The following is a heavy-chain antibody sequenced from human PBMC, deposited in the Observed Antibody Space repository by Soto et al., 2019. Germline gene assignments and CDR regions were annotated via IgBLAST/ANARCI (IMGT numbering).Heavy chain of an antibody. D-gene: IGHD3-10*01. CDR2: IYSTGTT. J-gene: IGHJ4*02. V-gene: IGHV3-53*01. CDR1: GFTVGNNY. CDR3: AKDGRGSGSHYNSFGY. Sequence: VQLVESGGGLIQPGGSLKLSCAASGFTVGNNYMSWVRQAPGKGLEWVSLIYSTGTTKYADSVKGRFTVSRDNAKNTLYLQMNSLRAEDTAVYYCAKDGRGSGSHYNSFGYWGQGTLVIVSS.